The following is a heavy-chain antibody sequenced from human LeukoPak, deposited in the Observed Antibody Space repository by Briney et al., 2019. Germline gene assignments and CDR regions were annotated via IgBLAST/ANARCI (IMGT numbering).Heavy chain of an antibody. CDR1: GFTFSSYG. D-gene: IGHD3-9*01. CDR2: ISYDGSNK. V-gene: IGHV3-30*18. J-gene: IGHJ4*02. CDR3: AKDLELRYFDWLPSLGY. Sequence: PGGSLRLSCAASGFTFSSYGMHWVRQAPGKGLEWVAVISYDGSNKYYADSVKGRFTISRDNPKNTLYLQMNSLRAEDTAVYYCAKDLELRYFDWLPSLGYWGQGTLVTVSS.